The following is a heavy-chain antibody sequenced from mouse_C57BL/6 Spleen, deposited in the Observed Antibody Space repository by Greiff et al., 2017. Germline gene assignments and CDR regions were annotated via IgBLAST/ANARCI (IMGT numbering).Heavy chain of an antibody. CDR2: IYPGNGDT. D-gene: IGHD1-1*01. CDR1: GYTFTSYW. CDR3: SRDYYGSSYAMDY. V-gene: IGHV1-5*01. Sequence: VQLQQSGTVLVRPGASVKMSCKTSGYTFTSYWMHWVKQRPGQGLEWIGAIYPGNGDTSYNQKFKGKAKLTAVTSASTAYLELSSLTNEDSAAYYCSRDYYGSSYAMDYWGQGTSVTVSS. J-gene: IGHJ4*01.